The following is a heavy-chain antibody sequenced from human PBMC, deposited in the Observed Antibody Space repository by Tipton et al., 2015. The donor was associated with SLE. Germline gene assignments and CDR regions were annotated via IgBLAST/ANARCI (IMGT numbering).Heavy chain of an antibody. Sequence: TLSLTCAVHGGTFSGHIWTWVRQPPGKGLEWIGEITHGGSANYNASLKSRVTISVDTSKNQFSLKVTSVTAADTAVYYCVRRTSGHLDYWGQGPLVNVSS. CDR3: VRRTSGHLDY. J-gene: IGHJ4*02. D-gene: IGHD5-12*01. V-gene: IGHV4-34*01. CDR2: ITHGGSA. CDR1: GGTFSGHI.